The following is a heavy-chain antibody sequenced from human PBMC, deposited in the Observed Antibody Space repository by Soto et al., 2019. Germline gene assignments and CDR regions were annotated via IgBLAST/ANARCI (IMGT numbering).Heavy chain of an antibody. V-gene: IGHV1-46*01. CDR3: AVCGGNMPPYPYAGLDV. CDR2: IDPSRGST. CDR1: GYIFTNYW. D-gene: IGHD2-21*01. Sequence: QDQLVQSGAEVKKPGASVKVSCEASGYIFTNYWISWVRLAPGQGLEWMGIIDPSRGSTTYAPKFQGRINMTRDTAADTAYMDLSSLRSEDTAVYYCAVCGGNMPPYPYAGLDVWGQGTTVIVSS. J-gene: IGHJ6*02.